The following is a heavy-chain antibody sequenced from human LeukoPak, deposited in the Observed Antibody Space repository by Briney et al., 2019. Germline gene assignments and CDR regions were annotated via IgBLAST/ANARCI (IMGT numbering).Heavy chain of an antibody. D-gene: IGHD6-13*01. CDR1: GFTFTTYP. CDR2: VSHDGSIK. Sequence: GGSLRLSCAASGFTFTTYPMHWVRQAPGKGLEWLAVVSHDGSIKDYVDSVKGRFTISRDNSKNTFYLQMNSLRVGDTAVYYCARGVGRSSWYFDYWGQGTLVTVSS. CDR3: ARGVGRSSWYFDY. J-gene: IGHJ4*02. V-gene: IGHV3-30-3*01.